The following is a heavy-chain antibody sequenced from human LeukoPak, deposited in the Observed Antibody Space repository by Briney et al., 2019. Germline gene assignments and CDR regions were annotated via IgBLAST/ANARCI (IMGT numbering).Heavy chain of an antibody. CDR2: ISYDGNDK. D-gene: IGHD5-18*01. CDR3: ARDRDTAMGL. CDR1: GFTFSSYA. Sequence: GGSLRLSCAASGFTFSSYAMSWVRQAPGKGLEWVAIISYDGNDKYYTDSVKGRFTISRDKSKNTLYLQMNSLRAEDTAVYYCARDRDTAMGLWGQGTLVTVSS. J-gene: IGHJ4*02. V-gene: IGHV3-30-3*01.